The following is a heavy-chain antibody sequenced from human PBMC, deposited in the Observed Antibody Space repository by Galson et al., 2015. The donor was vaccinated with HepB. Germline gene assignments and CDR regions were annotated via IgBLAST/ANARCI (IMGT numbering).Heavy chain of an antibody. D-gene: IGHD4-17*01. V-gene: IGHV3-48*02. Sequence: PRLSCAASGFTFSDYSMNWVRQAPGKGLEWISHISGSSITKYYADSVKGRFTVSRDGAKNSLSLQMNSLTDEDTAVYFCARDLKPDYGAEGDDPFDIWGQGTMVTVSS. CDR1: GFTFSDYS. J-gene: IGHJ3*02. CDR3: ARDLKPDYGAEGDDPFDI. CDR2: ISGSSITK.